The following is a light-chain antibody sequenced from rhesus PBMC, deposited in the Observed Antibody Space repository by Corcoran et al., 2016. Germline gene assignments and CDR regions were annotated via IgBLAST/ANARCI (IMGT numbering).Light chain of an antibody. J-gene: IGKJ4*01. CDR3: QQQNSYPLT. V-gene: IGKV1-25*01. Sequence: DIQMTQSPSSLSASVGDTVTITCQASQGISKYLAWYQQKPGKAPKLLIYDASPLQSGVPSRFSGSGYGTEFPLNIRSLQPEDFATYYIQQQNSYPLTFGGGTKVELK. CDR1: QGISKY. CDR2: DAS.